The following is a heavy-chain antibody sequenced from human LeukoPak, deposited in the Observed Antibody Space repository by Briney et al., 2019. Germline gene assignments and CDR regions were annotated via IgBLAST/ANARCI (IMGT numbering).Heavy chain of an antibody. CDR2: INHSGST. Sequence: SETLSLTCTVSGGSISSSSYYWGWIRQPPGKGLEWIGEINHSGSTNYNPSLKSRVTISVDTSENQFSLKLSSVTAADTAVYYCARGQGSGCDYWGQGTLVTVSS. J-gene: IGHJ4*02. D-gene: IGHD6-19*01. CDR3: ARGQGSGCDY. CDR1: GGSISSSSYY. V-gene: IGHV4-39*07.